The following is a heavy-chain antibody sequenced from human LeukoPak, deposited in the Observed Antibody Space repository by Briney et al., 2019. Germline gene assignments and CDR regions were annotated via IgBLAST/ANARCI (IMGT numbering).Heavy chain of an antibody. D-gene: IGHD3-10*01. V-gene: IGHV3-48*03. Sequence: GGSLRLSCAASGFTFTSYEMNWVRQAPGKGLQWVSYICISGSSIYYADSVKGRFTISRDNSKNTLYLQMNSLRAEDTAVYYCAREGVWFGELRHYYYYGMDVWGQGTTVTVSS. CDR1: GFTFTSYE. J-gene: IGHJ6*02. CDR2: ICISGSSI. CDR3: AREGVWFGELRHYYYYGMDV.